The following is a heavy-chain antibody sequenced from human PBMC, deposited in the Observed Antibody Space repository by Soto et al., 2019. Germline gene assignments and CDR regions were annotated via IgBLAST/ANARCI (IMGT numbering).Heavy chain of an antibody. D-gene: IGHD4-17*01. J-gene: IGHJ4*02. CDR2: ISGSGGST. Sequence: PGGSLRLSCAASGFTFSSYAMSWVGEAPGKGLEWVSAISGSGGSTYYADSVKGRFTISRDNSKNTLYLQMNSLSAEDTAVYYCAKGPTTVTTYYFDYWGQGTLVTVSS. CDR1: GFTFSSYA. CDR3: AKGPTTVTTYYFDY. V-gene: IGHV3-23*01.